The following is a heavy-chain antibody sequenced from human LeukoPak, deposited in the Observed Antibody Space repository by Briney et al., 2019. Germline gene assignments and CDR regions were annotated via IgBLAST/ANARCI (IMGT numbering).Heavy chain of an antibody. D-gene: IGHD3-10*01. CDR3: ARGRGWNWFDP. CDR2: IYHNGAT. V-gene: IGHV4-28*01. J-gene: IGHJ5*02. Sequence: SETLSLTCAVSGGSISSSNWWNWIRQPPGKGLEWIGYIYHNGATYYNPSLKSRVTMSLDGSKNQFSLRLNSVTAADTAVYYCARGRGWNWFDPWGQGTLVTVSS. CDR1: GGSISSSNW.